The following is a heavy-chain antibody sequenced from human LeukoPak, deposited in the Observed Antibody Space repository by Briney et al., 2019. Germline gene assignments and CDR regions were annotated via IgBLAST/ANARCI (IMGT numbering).Heavy chain of an antibody. V-gene: IGHV3-23*01. CDR1: GFTFSSSA. CDR2: ISDTGRLS. J-gene: IGHJ4*02. Sequence: GGSLRLSCAASGFTFSSSAMSWVRQAPGKGLEWVAAISDTGRLSYCADSVNGRFTISRDNSKNTLSLQMNSLRAADTAVYYCATTRTYWGQGTLVTVSS. CDR3: ATTRTY. D-gene: IGHD1-14*01.